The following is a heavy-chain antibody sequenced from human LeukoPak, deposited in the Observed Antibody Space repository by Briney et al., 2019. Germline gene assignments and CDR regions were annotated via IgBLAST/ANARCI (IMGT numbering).Heavy chain of an antibody. V-gene: IGHV3-30*18. Sequence: GGSLRLSCAASGFTFSSYGMHWVRQAPGKGLEWVAVISYDGSNKYYADSVKGRFTISRDNSKNTLYLQMNSLRAEDTAVYYCAKSLRQWLATDYWGQGTLVIVSS. J-gene: IGHJ4*02. D-gene: IGHD6-19*01. CDR2: ISYDGSNK. CDR1: GFTFSSYG. CDR3: AKSLRQWLATDY.